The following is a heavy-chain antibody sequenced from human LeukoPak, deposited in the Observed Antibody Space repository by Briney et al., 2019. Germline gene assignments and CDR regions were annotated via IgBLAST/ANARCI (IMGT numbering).Heavy chain of an antibody. CDR1: GFTSGYNY. J-gene: IGHJ4*02. CDR2: IYRGDT. V-gene: IGHV3-53*01. Sequence: PGGSLSLSCAVSGFTSGYNYMSWVRQAPGKGLEWVAVIYRGDTYYADSVKGRFTISIDDSKNTVFLQMNRLRADDTAVYFCASYYCSSGSCYFDTWGQGTLVAVSS. D-gene: IGHD2-15*01. CDR3: ASYYCSSGSCYFDT.